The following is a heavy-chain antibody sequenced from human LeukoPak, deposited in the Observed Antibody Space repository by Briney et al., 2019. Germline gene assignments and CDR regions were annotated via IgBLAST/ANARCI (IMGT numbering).Heavy chain of an antibody. V-gene: IGHV3-7*03. J-gene: IGHJ4*02. CDR3: ASKRGYSYGLDY. CDR2: IKEDGSER. D-gene: IGHD5-18*01. Sequence: QPGGSLRLSCEGSAFIFSGHWMNWVRQTPGKGLEWVASIKEDGSERQYVDSVKGRFSISRDNTKGSLFLQLNSLRAEDTAVYYCASKRGYSYGLDYWGQGTLVTVSS. CDR1: AFIFSGHW.